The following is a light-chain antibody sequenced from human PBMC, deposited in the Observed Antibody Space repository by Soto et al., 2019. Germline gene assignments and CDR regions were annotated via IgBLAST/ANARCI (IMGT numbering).Light chain of an antibody. V-gene: IGKV1-9*01. CDR3: QQYNNWPALT. CDR2: AAS. Sequence: DIQLTQSPSFLSVSVGDRVTITCRASQGISSYLVWYQQKPGKAPKLLIYAASTLESGVPSRFSGSGSGTEFTLTISSLQPEDFATYYCQQYNNWPALTFGGGTKVEIK. CDR1: QGISSY. J-gene: IGKJ4*01.